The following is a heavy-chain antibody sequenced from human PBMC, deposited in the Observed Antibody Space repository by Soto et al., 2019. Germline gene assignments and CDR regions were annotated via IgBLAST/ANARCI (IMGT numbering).Heavy chain of an antibody. Sequence: SETLSLTCSVSSGSISSSLYYWGWIRQPPGKGLEWIGTIYSTVSTHYNPSLKSRVTISVDTSRNQFSLKLNSVTAADTAVYYCARLPYYDTPPVTFDIWGQGAMVTVSS. CDR1: SGSISSSLYY. V-gene: IGHV4-39*01. CDR3: ARLPYYDTPPVTFDI. CDR2: IYSTVST. J-gene: IGHJ3*02. D-gene: IGHD3-22*01.